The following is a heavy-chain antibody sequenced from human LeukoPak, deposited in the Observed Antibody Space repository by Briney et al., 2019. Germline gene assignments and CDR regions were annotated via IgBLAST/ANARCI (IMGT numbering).Heavy chain of an antibody. CDR1: GFTFDDFA. CDR2: ISRDSGNI. D-gene: IGHD2-2*01. V-gene: IGHV3-9*03. J-gene: IGHJ4*02. Sequence: GGSLRLSCAASGFTFDDFAMHWVRHVPGKGLEWVSSISRDSGNIGYADSVKGRFTISRENAKNSLYLQMNSLTAEDMALYYCAKGACSSTRCFIDYWGQGTQVTVSS. CDR3: AKGACSSTRCFIDY.